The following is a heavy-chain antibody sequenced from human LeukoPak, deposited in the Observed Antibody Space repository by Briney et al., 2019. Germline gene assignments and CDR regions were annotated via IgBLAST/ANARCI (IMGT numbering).Heavy chain of an antibody. D-gene: IGHD6-19*01. V-gene: IGHV3-9*01. CDR2: ISWNSGSI. J-gene: IGHJ6*02. CDR3: VKEGRQWLEGKDGMDV. Sequence: GGSLRLSCAASGFTFDDYAMHWVRQAPGKGLEWVSGISWNSGSIGYADSVKGRFTISRDNAKNSLYLQMNSLRAEDTALYYCVKEGRQWLEGKDGMDVWGQGTTVTVSS. CDR1: GFTFDDYA.